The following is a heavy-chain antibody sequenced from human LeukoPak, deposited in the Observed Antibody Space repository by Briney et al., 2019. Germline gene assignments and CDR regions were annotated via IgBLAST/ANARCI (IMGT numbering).Heavy chain of an antibody. CDR3: VKGFPPLDYYDL. CDR2: IRSDGSTK. V-gene: IGHV3-30*02. J-gene: IGHJ4*02. Sequence: GGSLSLSCAAAGFTFSNYGMHWLRQAPGKGLEWVAFIRSDGSTKYYTDSEKGRFTISRDNSKTTLYLQMNSLRAEDTAVYYCVKGFPPLDYYDLWGQGTLVSVSS. CDR1: GFTFSNYG. D-gene: IGHD3-10*01.